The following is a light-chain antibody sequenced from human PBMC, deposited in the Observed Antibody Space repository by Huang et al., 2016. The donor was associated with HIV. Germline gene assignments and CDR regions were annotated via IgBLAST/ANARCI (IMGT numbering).Light chain of an antibody. V-gene: IGKV3-11*01. Sequence: EIVLTQSPATLSLSPGERATLSCRASPSVSNYLAWYQQKPGQAPRLLIFETSNRATGIPDRFGGSGSGTDFTLTISSLEPEDFAVYYCQQRGDWPYTFGQGTKLEIK. CDR2: ETS. CDR1: PSVSNY. J-gene: IGKJ2*01. CDR3: QQRGDWPYT.